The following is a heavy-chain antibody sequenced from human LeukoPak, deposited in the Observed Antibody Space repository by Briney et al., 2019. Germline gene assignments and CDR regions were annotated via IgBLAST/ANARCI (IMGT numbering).Heavy chain of an antibody. CDR1: GGSISSGGSY. CDR3: ASNPFYSSGWQIDY. V-gene: IGHV4-30-4*01. CDR2: IYYSGSS. Sequence: SETLSLTWTVSGGSISSGGSYWGWLRQPPGKGLEWIGYIYYSGSSYYNPSLKSRVTISVDTSKNQFSLKLSSVTAADTALYYCASNPFYSSGWQIDYWGQGTLVTVSS. J-gene: IGHJ4*02. D-gene: IGHD6-19*01.